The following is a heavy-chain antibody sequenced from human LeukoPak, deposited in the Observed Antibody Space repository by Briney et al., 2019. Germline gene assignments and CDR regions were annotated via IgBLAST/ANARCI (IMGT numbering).Heavy chain of an antibody. CDR3: ARGRSGFGY. D-gene: IGHD2-15*01. CDR2: INPNSGGT. J-gene: IGHJ4*02. V-gene: IGHV1-2*02. Sequence: GASVKVSCKASGNMVTGYHVHWVRQAPGQGLEWMGWINPNSGGTNYAQKFQGRVTMTRDTSISTAYMELSRLRSDDTAVYYCARGRSGFGYWGQGTLVTVSS. CDR1: GNMVTGYH.